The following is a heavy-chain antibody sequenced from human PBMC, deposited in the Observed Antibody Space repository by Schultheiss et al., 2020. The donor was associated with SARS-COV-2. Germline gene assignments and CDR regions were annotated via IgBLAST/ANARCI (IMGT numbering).Heavy chain of an antibody. CDR3: ARWVGTGSYYGFDY. D-gene: IGHD1-26*01. CDR1: GGSISSSNW. CDR2: ISYTGST. V-gene: IGHV4-4*02. J-gene: IGHJ4*02. Sequence: SETLSLTCAVSGGSISSSNWWSWVRQPPGKGLEWIGYISYTGSTNYNPSLNSRVTISVDTSKNQFSLKLSSVTAADTALYYCARWVGTGSYYGFDYWGQGTLVTVSS.